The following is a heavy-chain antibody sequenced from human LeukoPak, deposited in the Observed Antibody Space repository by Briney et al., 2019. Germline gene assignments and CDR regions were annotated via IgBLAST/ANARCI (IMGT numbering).Heavy chain of an antibody. J-gene: IGHJ4*02. CDR3: ARDHEDCSSASCYD. Sequence: ASVKVSCKASGYTFIGYFMNWVRQAPGQGLEWMGRINPNSGGTNYAQKFQGRVTMTRDTSISTAYMELSRLRSDDTDVYYCARDHEDCSSASCYDWGQGTLVTVSS. CDR1: GYTFIGYF. CDR2: INPNSGGT. D-gene: IGHD2-2*01. V-gene: IGHV1-2*05.